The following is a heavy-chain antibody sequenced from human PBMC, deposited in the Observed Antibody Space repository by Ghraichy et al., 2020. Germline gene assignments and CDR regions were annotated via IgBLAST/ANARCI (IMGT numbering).Heavy chain of an antibody. D-gene: IGHD2-2*02. CDR3: ARGAYIVVVPAAIVLFDYYYYYGMDV. J-gene: IGHJ6*02. CDR2: INHSGST. V-gene: IGHV4-34*01. Sequence: SETLSLTCAVYGGSFSGYYWSWIRQPPGKRLEWIGEINHSGSTNYNPSLKSRVTISVDTSKNQFSLKLSSVTAADTAVYYCARGAYIVVVPAAIVLFDYYYYYGMDVWGQGTTVTVSS. CDR1: GGSFSGYY.